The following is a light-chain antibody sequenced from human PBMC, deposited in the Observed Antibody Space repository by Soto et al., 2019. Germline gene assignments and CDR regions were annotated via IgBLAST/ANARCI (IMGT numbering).Light chain of an antibody. Sequence: QSVLTQPPSASGTPGQRVTISCSGSSSNIASHDVYWYQQLPGTAPKLLIISNNQRPSGVPDRISGYTSGTSASLAISGLASDDADDYYCAAWDDNLSGVFGTGTKLTVL. CDR2: SNN. CDR1: SSNIASHD. V-gene: IGLV1-47*01. CDR3: AAWDDNLSGV. J-gene: IGLJ1*01.